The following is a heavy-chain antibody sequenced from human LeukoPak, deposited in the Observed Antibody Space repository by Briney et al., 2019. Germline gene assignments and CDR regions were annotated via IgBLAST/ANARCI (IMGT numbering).Heavy chain of an antibody. D-gene: IGHD6-19*01. CDR2: ITGGGANT. V-gene: IGHV3-23*01. CDR3: AKGSSSVWPYYLGY. CDR1: GFTFNNYA. J-gene: IGHJ4*02. Sequence: PGGSLRLSCAASGFTFNNYAMTWVRQVPGKGLEWVSAITGGGANTYYADSVRGRFTISRDNSKNTLYLQMTSLRVEDTAVYYCAKGSSSVWPYYLGYWGQGTLVTVSS.